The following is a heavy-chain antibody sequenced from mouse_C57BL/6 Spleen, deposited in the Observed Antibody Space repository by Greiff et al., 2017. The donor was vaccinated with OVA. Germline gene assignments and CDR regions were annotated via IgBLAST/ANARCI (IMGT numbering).Heavy chain of an antibody. J-gene: IGHJ1*03. CDR3: ARPGGYDQGYFDV. Sequence: EVKLMESGGDLVKPGGSLKLSCAASGFTFSSYGMSWVRQTPDKRLEWVATISSGGSYTYYPDIVKGRLTISRDNAKNTLYLQMSSLKSEDTAMYYCARPGGYDQGYFDVWGTGTTVTVSS. CDR2: ISSGGSYT. D-gene: IGHD2-2*01. V-gene: IGHV5-6*01. CDR1: GFTFSSYG.